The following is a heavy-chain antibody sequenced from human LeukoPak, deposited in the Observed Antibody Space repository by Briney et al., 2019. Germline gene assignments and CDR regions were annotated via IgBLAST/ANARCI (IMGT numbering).Heavy chain of an antibody. CDR1: GFTFSSYA. CDR2: ISGSGGST. V-gene: IGHV3-23*01. J-gene: IGHJ4*02. D-gene: IGHD5-12*01. Sequence: QAGGSLRLSCAASGFTFSSYAMSWVRQAPGKGLEWVSAISGSGGSTYYADSVKGRFTISRDNSKNTLYLQMNSLRAEDTAVYYCARDLYLRGSQQTSPGGDYWGQGTLVTVSS. CDR3: ARDLYLRGSQQTSPGGDY.